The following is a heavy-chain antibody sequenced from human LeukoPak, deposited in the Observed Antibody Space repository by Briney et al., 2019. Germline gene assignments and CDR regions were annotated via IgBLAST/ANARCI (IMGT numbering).Heavy chain of an antibody. J-gene: IGHJ4*02. CDR1: GGSISSYY. CDR3: ARLGWSAYYFDY. D-gene: IGHD6-19*01. V-gene: IGHV4-59*08. Sequence: KPSETLSLTCTVSGGSISSYYWSWIRQPPGKGLEWIGYIYYSGSTNYNPSLKSRVTISVDTSKNQFSLKLSSVTAADTAVYYCARLGWSAYYFDYWGQGTLFTVSS. CDR2: IYYSGST.